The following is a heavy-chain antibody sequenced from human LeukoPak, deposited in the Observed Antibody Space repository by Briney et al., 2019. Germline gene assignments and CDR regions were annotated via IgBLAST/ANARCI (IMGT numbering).Heavy chain of an antibody. CDR3: AILQDLNGMDV. Sequence: SETLSLTCTVSGCSISSSSYYWGWIRQPPGKGLEWFGSIYYSWSTYYNPSLKSRVTISVDTSTNQFSLKLSSVTAADTAVYYCAILQDLNGMDVWGQGTTVTVSS. CDR2: IYYSWST. V-gene: IGHV4-39*01. CDR1: GCSISSSSYY. J-gene: IGHJ6*02.